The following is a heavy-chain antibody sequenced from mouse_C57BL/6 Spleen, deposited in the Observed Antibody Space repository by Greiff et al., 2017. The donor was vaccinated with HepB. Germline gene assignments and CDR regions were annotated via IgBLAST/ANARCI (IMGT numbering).Heavy chain of an antibody. V-gene: IGHV1-54*01. J-gene: IGHJ3*01. Sequence: QVQLQQSGAELVRPGTSVKVSCKASGYAFTNYLLEWVKQRPGQGLEWIGVIHSGCGGTNYTEKFKGKATLTADKSSSTAYMQLSSLTSEDSAVYFCARWGYDYDGFAYWGQGTLVTVAA. D-gene: IGHD2-4*01. CDR1: GYAFTNYL. CDR2: IHSGCGGT. CDR3: ARWGYDYDGFAY.